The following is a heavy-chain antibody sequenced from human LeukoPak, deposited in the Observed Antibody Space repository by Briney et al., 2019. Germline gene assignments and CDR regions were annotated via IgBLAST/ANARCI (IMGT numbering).Heavy chain of an antibody. Sequence: TGGSLRLSCAASGFTFTNHAMQWVRQAPGKGLEYVSAISGNGGSTYYANSVKGRFTISRDNSKNTVYLQMDSLRAEDMAVYYCARAGVIRYVAWLINYYMDVWGKGTTVTASS. CDR3: ARAGVIRYVAWLINYYMDV. D-gene: IGHD3-9*01. J-gene: IGHJ6*03. CDR1: GFTFTNHA. V-gene: IGHV3-64*01. CDR2: ISGNGGST.